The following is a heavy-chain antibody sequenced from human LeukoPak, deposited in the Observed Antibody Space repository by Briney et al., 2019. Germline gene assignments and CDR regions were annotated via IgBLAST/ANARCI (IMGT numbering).Heavy chain of an antibody. V-gene: IGHV4-4*07. CDR1: GGSISSYY. Sequence: SETLSLTCTVSGGSISSYYWSWIRQPAGKGLEWIGRIYTSGSTNYNPSLKSRVTISVDTSKNQFSLKLSSVTAADTAVYYCARARRSSPTSQELITLDYWGQGTLVTVSS. D-gene: IGHD6-6*01. J-gene: IGHJ4*02. CDR3: ARARRSSPTSQELITLDY. CDR2: IYTSGST.